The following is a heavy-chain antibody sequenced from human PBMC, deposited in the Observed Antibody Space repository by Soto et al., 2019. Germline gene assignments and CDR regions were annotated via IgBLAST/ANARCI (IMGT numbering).Heavy chain of an antibody. CDR3: ATPIVAFY. CDR1: GYTFTRYY. V-gene: IGHV1-46*01. D-gene: IGHD5-12*01. Sequence: ASVKVSCQASGYTFTRYYMHWVRQAPGQGLEWMGIINPSGGSTSYAQKFQGRVTMTRDTSAGTAYMELRSLRSEDTAVYYCATPIVAFYWGQGTLVTVSS. J-gene: IGHJ4*02. CDR2: INPSGGST.